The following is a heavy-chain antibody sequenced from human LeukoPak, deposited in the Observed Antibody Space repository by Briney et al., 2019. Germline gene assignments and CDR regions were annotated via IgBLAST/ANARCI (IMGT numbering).Heavy chain of an antibody. CDR1: GFTFSSYA. CDR3: AKDLVSSGWSSSLFDP. J-gene: IGHJ5*02. V-gene: IGHV3-23*01. Sequence: GGSLRLPCAASGFTFSSYAMNWVRQAPGKGLEWVSGISSSSDRMYYADSVKGRFTISRDNSKNTLHLQMNSLRAEDTAVYYCAKDLVSSGWSSSLFDPWGQGTLVTVSS. CDR2: ISSSSDRM. D-gene: IGHD6-19*01.